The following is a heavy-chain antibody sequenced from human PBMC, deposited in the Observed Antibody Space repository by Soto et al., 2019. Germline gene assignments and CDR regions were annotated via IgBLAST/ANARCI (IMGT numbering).Heavy chain of an antibody. CDR2: ISSGSDYI. J-gene: IGHJ5*02. Sequence: DVQVEESGGGLVKPGGSLRLACNFSFSMYSMDWVRQAPGKGLEWVASISSGSDYIKYADSVKGRFTISRDNTKNSVSLQMSSLIVEDTAMYYCTRDQGGSYDSWFDPWGRGTLVTVSS. D-gene: IGHD1-26*01. CDR1: FSMYS. V-gene: IGHV3-21*06. CDR3: TRDQGGSYDSWFDP.